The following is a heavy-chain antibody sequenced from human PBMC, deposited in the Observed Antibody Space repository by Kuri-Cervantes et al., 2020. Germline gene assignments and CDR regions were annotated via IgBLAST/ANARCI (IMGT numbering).Heavy chain of an antibody. CDR1: GFSLSISGVG. V-gene: IGHV2-5*02. D-gene: IGHD2-15*01. CDR3: ARIRVGVGAITAFDS. J-gene: IGHJ4*02. Sequence: SGPTLVKPTQTLTLTCTFSGFSLSISGVGVGWIRQPPGKALEWLALIYWDDDKRYNPSLKSRLTITKDTSKNQVVLTMTNMDPVDTATYYCARIRVGVGAITAFDSWGQGTLVTVSS. CDR2: IYWDDDK.